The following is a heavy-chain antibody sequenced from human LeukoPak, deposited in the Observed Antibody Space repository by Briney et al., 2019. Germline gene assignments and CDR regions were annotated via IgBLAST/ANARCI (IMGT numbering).Heavy chain of an antibody. V-gene: IGHV3-23*01. D-gene: IGHD1-1*01. CDR2: IGGSGVNT. CDR1: GFTVSSNY. J-gene: IGHJ1*01. CDR3: AKHGGTTGTTRYFQN. Sequence: PGGSLRLSCAASGFTVSSNYMSWVRQAPGKGLEWVSAIGGSGVNTQNADSVEGRITISRDNPKNTLYLQMNSLRVEDSAMYYCAKHGGTTGTTRYFQNWGQGTLVTVSS.